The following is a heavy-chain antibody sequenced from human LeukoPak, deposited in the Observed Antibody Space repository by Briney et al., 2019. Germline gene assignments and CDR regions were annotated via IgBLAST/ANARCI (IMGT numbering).Heavy chain of an antibody. J-gene: IGHJ4*02. CDR1: GFTFSDYY. CDR3: ARTTGYDFWSGYFDY. CDR2: ISSSGSTI. V-gene: IGHV3-11*01. Sequence: GGSLRLSCAASGFTFSDYYMSWIRQAPGKGLEWVSYISSSGSTIYYADSVKGRFTISRDNAKNSLYLQMNSLRAEDTALYYCARTTGYDFWSGYFDYWGQGTLVTVSS. D-gene: IGHD3-3*01.